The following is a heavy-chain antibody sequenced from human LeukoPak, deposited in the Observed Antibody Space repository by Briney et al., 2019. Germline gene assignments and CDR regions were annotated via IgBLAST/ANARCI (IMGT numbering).Heavy chain of an antibody. V-gene: IGHV4-31*11. CDR2: IYYSGST. D-gene: IGHD3-3*01. J-gene: IGHJ6*02. CDR3: ASINYYDFWSGHLDYGMDV. Sequence: SETLSLTCAVYGGSFSGYYWSWIRQHPGKGLEWIGYIYYSGSTYYNPSLKSRVTISVDTSKNQFSLKLSSVTAADTAVYYCASINYYDFWSGHLDYGMDVWGQGTTVTVSS. CDR1: GGSFSGYY.